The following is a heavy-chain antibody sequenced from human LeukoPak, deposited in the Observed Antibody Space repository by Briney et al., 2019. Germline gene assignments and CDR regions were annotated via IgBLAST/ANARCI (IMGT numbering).Heavy chain of an antibody. Sequence: SETLSLTCAVYGGSFSGYYWSWIRQPPGKGLEWIGETNHSGSTNYNPSLKSRVTISVDTSKNQFSLKLSSVTAADTAVYYCARGYYDFWSGYSGYYYMDVWGKGTTVTVSS. CDR2: TNHSGST. V-gene: IGHV4-34*01. CDR3: ARGYYDFWSGYSGYYYMDV. J-gene: IGHJ6*03. D-gene: IGHD3-3*01. CDR1: GGSFSGYY.